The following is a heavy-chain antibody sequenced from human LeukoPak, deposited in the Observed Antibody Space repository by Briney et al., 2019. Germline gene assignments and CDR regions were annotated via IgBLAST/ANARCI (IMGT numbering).Heavy chain of an antibody. CDR2: IYSGGST. CDR1: GFTVSSNY. Sequence: GGSLRLSCAASGFTVSSNYMSWVRQAPGKGLEWVSVIYSGGSTYYADSVKGRFTTSRDNSKNTLYLQMNSLRAEDTAVYYCARSPDYGDFFDYWGQGTLVTVSS. D-gene: IGHD4-17*01. J-gene: IGHJ4*02. V-gene: IGHV3-53*01. CDR3: ARSPDYGDFFDY.